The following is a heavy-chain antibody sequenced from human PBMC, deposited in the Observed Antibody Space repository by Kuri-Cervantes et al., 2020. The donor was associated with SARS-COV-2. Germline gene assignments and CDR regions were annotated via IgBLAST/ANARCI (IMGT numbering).Heavy chain of an antibody. CDR3: AKDGYNYDYFDY. Sequence: GESLKISCAASGFTFSSYAMSWVRQAPGKGLEWVSVIYSGGSSTYYADSVKGRFTISRDNSKNTLYLQMNSLRAEDTAVYYCAKDGYNYDYFDYWGQGTLVTVSS. J-gene: IGHJ4*02. V-gene: IGHV3-23*03. CDR1: GFTFSSYA. CDR2: IYSGGSST. D-gene: IGHD5-24*01.